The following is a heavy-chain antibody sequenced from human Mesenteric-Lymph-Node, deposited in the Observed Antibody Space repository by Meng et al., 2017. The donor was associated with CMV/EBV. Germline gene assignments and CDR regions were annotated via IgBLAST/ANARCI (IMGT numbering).Heavy chain of an antibody. D-gene: IGHD3-3*01. V-gene: IGHV3-21*01. J-gene: IGHJ4*02. CDR1: GFTFSDYR. CDR3: ARANTDFWSGYHHYFDY. Sequence: GESLKISCAGSGFTFSDYRMIWVRQAPGKGLEWVSSISSTTTYIYYADSLKDRFTISRDNAKNSLYLQMNSLRAEDTAVYYCARANTDFWSGYHHYFDYWGQGTLVTVSS. CDR2: ISSTTTYI.